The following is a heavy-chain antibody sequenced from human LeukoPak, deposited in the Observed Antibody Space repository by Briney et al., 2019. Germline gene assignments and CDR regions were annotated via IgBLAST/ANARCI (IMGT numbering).Heavy chain of an antibody. CDR3: ASATTASDY. CDR2: FDPEDGET. V-gene: IGHV1-24*01. CDR1: GYTLTELS. Sequence: ASVKVSCKVSGYTLTELSMHWVRQAPGKGREWMGGFDPEDGETIYAQKFQGRVTMTEDTSTDTAYMELSRLRSDDTAVYYCASATTASDYWGQGTLVTVSS. J-gene: IGHJ4*02. D-gene: IGHD1-1*01.